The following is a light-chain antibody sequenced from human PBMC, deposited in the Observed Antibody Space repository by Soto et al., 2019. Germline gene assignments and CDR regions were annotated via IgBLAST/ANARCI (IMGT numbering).Light chain of an antibody. Sequence: DIVMTQSPVSLAVSLGERATINCKFSQSVLYSSNNKNYLAWYQQKPGQPPQLLIYWASTRESGVPDRFSGSGSGTDFTLTISNLQAEDVAVYYCQQYYTAPLTFGGGTKVEIK. CDR3: QQYYTAPLT. CDR2: WAS. CDR1: QSVLYSSNNKNY. V-gene: IGKV4-1*01. J-gene: IGKJ4*01.